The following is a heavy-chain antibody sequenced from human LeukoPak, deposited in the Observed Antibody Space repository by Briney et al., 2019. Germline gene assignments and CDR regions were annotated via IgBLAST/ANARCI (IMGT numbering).Heavy chain of an antibody. CDR3: ARREMGPGSSGYKYYFDY. D-gene: IGHD3-22*01. J-gene: IGHJ4*02. Sequence: SVKLSCKASGCTFTGYYMHWVRQAPGQGLEWMGWINPNRGGTKYTQKFQGRVTMTRDTSISTAYMELSRLRSDDTAVFYGARREMGPGSSGYKYYFDYWGQGTLVTVSS. CDR1: GCTFTGYY. CDR2: INPNRGGT. V-gene: IGHV1-2*02.